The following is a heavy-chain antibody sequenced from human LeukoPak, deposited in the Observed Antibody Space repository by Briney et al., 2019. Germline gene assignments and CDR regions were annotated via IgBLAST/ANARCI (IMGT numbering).Heavy chain of an antibody. J-gene: IGHJ4*02. D-gene: IGHD3-16*01. CDR2: ISPNSGGT. CDR3: AREGQGYVY. V-gene: IGHV1-2*02. Sequence: ASVKVSCKASGYTFTGYYMHWVRQAHGQGLEWMGWISPNSGGTNYAQKFQGRVTMTRDTSISTAYMDLTRLGSDDTAVYYCAREGQGYVYWGQGTLVTVSS. CDR1: GYTFTGYY.